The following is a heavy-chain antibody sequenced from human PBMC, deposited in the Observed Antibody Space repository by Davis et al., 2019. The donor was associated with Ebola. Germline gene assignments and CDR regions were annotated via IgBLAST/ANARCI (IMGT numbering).Heavy chain of an antibody. CDR1: GDSVPSGG. J-gene: IGHJ6*02. CDR2: TYYSSKWYN. CDR3: ARGWLRGGMDV. V-gene: IGHV6-1*01. D-gene: IGHD5-18*01. Sequence: PSETLSLTCAISGDSVPSGGWNWIRQSPSRGLEWLGRTYYSSKWYNDYAVSVKSRITINPDTSKHQFSLQLNSVTPEDTALYYCARGWLRGGMDVWGEGTTVTV.